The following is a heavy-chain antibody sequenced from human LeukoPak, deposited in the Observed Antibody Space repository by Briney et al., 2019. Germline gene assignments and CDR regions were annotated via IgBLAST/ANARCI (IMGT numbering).Heavy chain of an antibody. Sequence: SETLSLTCTVSGASVRSDSHYWSWIRPPPGKGLELIGYIYYSGSTNYNPSLKSRVTISIDTSKNQFSLKLSSVTAADTAVYYCTRDLPRGFGELWSQGTLVTVSS. J-gene: IGHJ4*02. CDR3: TRDLPRGFGEL. CDR1: GASVRSDSHY. CDR2: IYYSGST. D-gene: IGHD3-10*01. V-gene: IGHV4-61*01.